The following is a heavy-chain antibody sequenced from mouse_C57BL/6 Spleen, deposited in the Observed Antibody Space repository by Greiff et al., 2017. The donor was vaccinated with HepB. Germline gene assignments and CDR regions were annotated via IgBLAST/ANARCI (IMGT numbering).Heavy chain of an antibody. Sequence: VQLQQSGAELARPGASVKMSCKASGYTFTSYTMHWVKQRPGPGLEWIGYINPSSGYTKYNQKFKDKATLTADKSSSTADMQLSSLTSADSAVDDCARSHERWGQGTTLTVSS. J-gene: IGHJ2*01. CDR2: INPSSGYT. CDR3: ARSHER. V-gene: IGHV1-4*01. CDR1: GYTFTSYT.